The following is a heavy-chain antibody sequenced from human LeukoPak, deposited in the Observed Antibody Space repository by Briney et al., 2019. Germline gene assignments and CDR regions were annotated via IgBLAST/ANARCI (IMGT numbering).Heavy chain of an antibody. V-gene: IGHV4-34*01. CDR3: AGSSREGDLLKHFYYYMDV. D-gene: IGHD3-10*01. CDR1: LHSFRLYY. J-gene: IGHJ6*03. CDR2: INHSGSA. Sequence: PSKTLSLTCAVYLHSFRLYYWRCVRHFPGKGLEWIAEINHSGSANYNPSLRNRVTISGDSSKNRSTHKLRSVTSTDPRSLRCAGSSREGDLLKHFYYYMDVWGNGTTVTVSS.